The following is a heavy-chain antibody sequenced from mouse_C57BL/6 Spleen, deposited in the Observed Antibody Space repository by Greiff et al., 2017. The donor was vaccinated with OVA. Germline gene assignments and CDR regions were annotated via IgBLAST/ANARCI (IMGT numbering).Heavy chain of an antibody. CDR3: ATGSSYWYFDV. J-gene: IGHJ1*03. Sequence: VQRVESGAELVKPGASVKISCKASGYAFSSYWMNWVKQRPGKGLEWIGQIYPGDGDTNYNGKFKGKATLTADKSSSTAYMQLSSLTSEDSAVYFCATGSSYWYFDVWGTGTTVTVSS. D-gene: IGHD1-1*01. CDR1: GYAFSSYW. CDR2: IYPGDGDT. V-gene: IGHV1-80*01.